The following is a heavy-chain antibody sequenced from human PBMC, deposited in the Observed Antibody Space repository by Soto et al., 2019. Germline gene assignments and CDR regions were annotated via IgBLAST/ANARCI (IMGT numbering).Heavy chain of an antibody. V-gene: IGHV4-31*03. D-gene: IGHD3-22*01. CDR1: VASISSGGYY. Sequence: QVQLQESGPGLVKPSQTLSLTCTVSVASISSGGYYWSWIRQHPGEGLEWIGYIYYSGSTSYNPSLKRRVTIAVDTSTNQFSLKLSSVTDADTAVYYCARDSKYDTSGYPPWFAPWGQGTLVTVSS. CDR3: ARDSKYDTSGYPPWFAP. CDR2: IYYSGST. J-gene: IGHJ5*02.